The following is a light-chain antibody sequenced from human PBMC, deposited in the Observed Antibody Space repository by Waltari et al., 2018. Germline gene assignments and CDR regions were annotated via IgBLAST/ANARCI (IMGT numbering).Light chain of an antibody. V-gene: IGKV3-11*01. Sequence: EIVLTQSPVTLSLSPGEGATLSCKTSQSVGDFLAWYQQRPGQAPRLLIYDASLRAGGIPARFSGSGTGTDFTLTISSLESEDSAVYCCQQRNSWPLTFGPGTTV. CDR2: DAS. CDR3: QQRNSWPLT. J-gene: IGKJ3*01. CDR1: QSVGDF.